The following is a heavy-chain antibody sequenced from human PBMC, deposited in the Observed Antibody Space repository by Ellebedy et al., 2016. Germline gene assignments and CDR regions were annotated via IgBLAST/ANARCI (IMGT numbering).Heavy chain of an antibody. D-gene: IGHD5-18*01. CDR1: GFTFSSYA. CDR2: ISYDGSNK. Sequence: GESLKISXAASGFTFSSYAMHWVRQAPGKGLEWVAVISYDGSNKYYADSVKGRFTISRDNSKNTLYLQMNSLRAEDTAVYYCARGPAGYSYGYPNFDYWGQGTLVTVSS. V-gene: IGHV3-30-3*01. CDR3: ARGPAGYSYGYPNFDY. J-gene: IGHJ4*02.